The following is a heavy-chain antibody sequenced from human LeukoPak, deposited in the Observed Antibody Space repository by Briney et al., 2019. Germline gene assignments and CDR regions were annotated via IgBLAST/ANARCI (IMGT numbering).Heavy chain of an antibody. V-gene: IGHV3-30*18. CDR2: ISYDGSNK. CDR3: AKKGPDGDFDY. CDR1: GFTFSSYG. D-gene: IGHD4-17*01. Sequence: GGSLRLSCAASGFTFSSYGMHWVRQAPGKGLEWVAVISYDGSNKYYADSVKGRFTISRDNSKNTLYLQMNSLRAEDTAVYYCAKKGPDGDFDYWGQGTLVTVSS. J-gene: IGHJ4*02.